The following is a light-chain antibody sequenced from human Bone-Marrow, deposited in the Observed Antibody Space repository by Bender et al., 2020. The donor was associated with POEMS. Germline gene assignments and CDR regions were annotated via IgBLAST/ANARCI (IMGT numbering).Light chain of an antibody. J-gene: IGLJ2*01. CDR3: CSYAGTRPFV. Sequence: QSALTQPPSASGSPGQSVTISCTGTSSDVGGYNYVSWYQQHPGKAPKLMIRDVNKRPSGVPDRFSGSKSGNTASLTISGLQAEDEADYFCCSYAGTRPFVFGGGTKLTVL. CDR2: DVN. CDR1: SSDVGGYNY. V-gene: IGLV2-8*01.